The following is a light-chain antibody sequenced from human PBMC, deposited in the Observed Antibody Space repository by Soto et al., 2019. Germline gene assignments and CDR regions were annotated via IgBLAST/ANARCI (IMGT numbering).Light chain of an antibody. J-gene: IGKJ3*01. CDR3: QQYNNWQFT. V-gene: IGKV3D-15*01. Sequence: EIVMTQSPATLSVSPGERATLSCRASQSVSSNLAWYQQKPGQVPRLLIYGASTRATGIPARFSGSGSGTEFTLTISRLQSPDFAGYSCQQYNNWQFTFGPGTKVDI. CDR1: QSVSSN. CDR2: GAS.